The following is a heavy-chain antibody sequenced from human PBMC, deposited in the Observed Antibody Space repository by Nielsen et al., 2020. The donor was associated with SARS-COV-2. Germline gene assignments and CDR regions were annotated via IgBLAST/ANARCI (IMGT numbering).Heavy chain of an antibody. V-gene: IGHV3-30-3*01. D-gene: IGHD2-21*02. CDR2: ISYDGSNK. Sequence: WIRQPPGKGLEWVAVISYDGSNKYYADSVKGRFTISRDNAKNTLYLQMNSLRAEDTAVYYCARKYCGGDCTAQAPYYGMDVWGQGTTVTVSS. J-gene: IGHJ6*02. CDR3: ARKYCGGDCTAQAPYYGMDV.